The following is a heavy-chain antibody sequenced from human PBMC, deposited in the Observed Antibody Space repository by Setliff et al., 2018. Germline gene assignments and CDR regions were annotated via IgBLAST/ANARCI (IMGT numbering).Heavy chain of an antibody. J-gene: IGHJ3*02. D-gene: IGHD3-3*01. V-gene: IGHV4-61*09. CDR3: ARYSNDFWSGYYAFDI. CDR1: GYSISSGYY. Sequence: SETLSLTCTVSGYSISSGYYWSWIRQPAGKGLEWIGHIYTSGSTNYNPSLKSRVTISVDTSKNQFSLKLSSVTAADTAVYYCARYSNDFWSGYYAFDIWGQGTMVTVSS. CDR2: IYTSGST.